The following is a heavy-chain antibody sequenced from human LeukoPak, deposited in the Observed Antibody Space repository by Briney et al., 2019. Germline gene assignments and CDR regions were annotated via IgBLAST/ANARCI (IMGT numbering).Heavy chain of an antibody. D-gene: IGHD1-26*01. CDR1: GFTFSSYA. Sequence: GRSLRLSCAASGFTFSSYAMHWVRQAPGKGLEWVAVISYDGSNKYYADSVKGRFTIPRDNSKNTLYLQMNSLRAEDTAVYYCAREWDDYGDYWGQGTLVTVSS. V-gene: IGHV3-30-3*01. J-gene: IGHJ4*02. CDR2: ISYDGSNK. CDR3: AREWDDYGDY.